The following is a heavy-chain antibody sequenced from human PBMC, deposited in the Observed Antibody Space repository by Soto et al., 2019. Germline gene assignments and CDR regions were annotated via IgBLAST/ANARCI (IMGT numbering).Heavy chain of an antibody. CDR2: ISYDGSNK. J-gene: IGHJ4*02. D-gene: IGHD3-22*01. CDR1: GFTFSSYG. CDR3: EKDLDGPMIVVANYFDY. Sequence: PGGSLRLSCAASGFTFSSYGMHWVRRAPGKGLEWVAVISYDGSNKYYADSVKGRFTISRDNSKNTLYLQMNSLRDEDTAVYYCEKDLDGPMIVVANYFDYWGQETRVTVSS. V-gene: IGHV3-30*18.